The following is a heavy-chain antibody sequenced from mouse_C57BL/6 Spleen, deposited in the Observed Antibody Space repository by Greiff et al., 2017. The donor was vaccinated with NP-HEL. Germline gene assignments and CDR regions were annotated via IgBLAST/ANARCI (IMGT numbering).Heavy chain of an antibody. CDR3: ARGITTHYYAMDY. J-gene: IGHJ4*01. CDR2: INPYNGGT. Sequence: VQLQQSGPVLVKPGASVKMSCKASGYTFTDYYMNWVKQSHGKSLEWIGVINPYNGGTSYNQKFKGKATLTVDKSSSTAYMELNSLTSEDSAVYYCARGITTHYYAMDYWGQGTSVTVSS. CDR1: GYTFTDYY. D-gene: IGHD2-4*01. V-gene: IGHV1-19*01.